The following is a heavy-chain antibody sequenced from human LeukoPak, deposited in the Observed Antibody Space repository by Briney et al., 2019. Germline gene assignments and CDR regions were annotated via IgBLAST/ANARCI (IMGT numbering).Heavy chain of an antibody. D-gene: IGHD1-26*01. CDR2: ISSSSSYI. J-gene: IGHJ3*02. V-gene: IGHV3-21*01. CDR1: GFTFSSYS. CDR3: ARGTVVEATDAFDI. Sequence: GGSLRLSCAASGFTFSSYSVNWVRQAPGKGLEWVSSISSSSSYIYYADSVKGRFTISRDNAKNSLYLQMNSLRAEDTAVYYCARGTVVEATDAFDIWGQGTMVTVSS.